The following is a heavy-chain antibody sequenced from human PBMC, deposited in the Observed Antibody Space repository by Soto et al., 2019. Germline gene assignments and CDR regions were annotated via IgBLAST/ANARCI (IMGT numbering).Heavy chain of an antibody. CDR1: GYTFTSYG. Sequence: QVQLVQSGAEVKKPGASVKVSCKASGYTFTSYGISWVRQAPGQGLEWMGWISAYNGNTNYAQKLQGRVTMTTDTSTSTAYMELRSLRSDDTAVYYCARDVPLSCRPENYDSSGYYYYYGMDVWGQGTTVTVSS. CDR3: ARDVPLSCRPENYDSSGYYYYYGMDV. CDR2: ISAYNGNT. J-gene: IGHJ6*02. D-gene: IGHD3-22*01. V-gene: IGHV1-18*04.